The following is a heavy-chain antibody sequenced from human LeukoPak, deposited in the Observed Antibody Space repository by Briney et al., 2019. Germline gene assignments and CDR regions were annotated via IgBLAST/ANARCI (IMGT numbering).Heavy chain of an antibody. D-gene: IGHD3-10*01. CDR1: GGSISSYY. J-gene: IGHJ3*02. CDR3: ARASFNRGFDI. Sequence: SETLSLTCTVSGGSISSYYWSWIRQPPGKGLEWIGYIYYSGSTNYNPSLKSRVTISVDTSKNQFSLKLSSVTAADTAVYYCARASFNRGFDIWGQGTMVTVSS. CDR2: IYYSGST. V-gene: IGHV4-59*01.